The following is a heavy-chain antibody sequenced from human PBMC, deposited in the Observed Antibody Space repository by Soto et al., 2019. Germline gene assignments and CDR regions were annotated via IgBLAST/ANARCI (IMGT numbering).Heavy chain of an antibody. V-gene: IGHV4-4*02. CDR3: ARRVPAAPNRFDP. CDR1: GGSISSGTW. Sequence: SETLSLTCAVSGGSISSGTWWSWVRQPPGRGLEWIGEIYHSGSPNYNPSPKSRVTMSVDKSKNLFSLRLSSVTAADSALYYCARRVPAAPNRFDPWGQGTLVTVSS. CDR2: IYHSGSP. J-gene: IGHJ5*02. D-gene: IGHD2-2*01.